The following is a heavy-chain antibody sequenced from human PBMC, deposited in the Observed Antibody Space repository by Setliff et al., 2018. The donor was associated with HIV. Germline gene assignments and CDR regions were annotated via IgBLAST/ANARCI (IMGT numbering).Heavy chain of an antibody. D-gene: IGHD5-12*01. V-gene: IGHV4-4*08. CDR2: MYTDGST. CDR1: GGSISSHY. CDR3: ARDSRWLQFPCFDS. J-gene: IGHJ5*01. Sequence: SETLSLTCTVSGGSISSHYWSWIRQPPGKGLEWIGHMYTDGSTNYNPSFKSRVTISADTSKNQFSLKLSSVTAADTAVYYCARDSRWLQFPCFDSWGQGTPVTVSS.